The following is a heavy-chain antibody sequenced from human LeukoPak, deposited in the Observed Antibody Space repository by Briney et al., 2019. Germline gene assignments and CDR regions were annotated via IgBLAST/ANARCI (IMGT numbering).Heavy chain of an antibody. CDR2: ISSSSSYI. CDR3: AREGYGVGRGYFDY. D-gene: IGHD4-17*01. J-gene: IGHJ4*02. Sequence: GGSLRLSCAASGFTFSSYSMNWVRQAPGKGLEWVSSISSSSSYIYYADSVKGRFSISRDNAKNSLYLQMNSLRAEDTAVYYCAREGYGVGRGYFDYWGQGTLVTVSS. CDR1: GFTFSSYS. V-gene: IGHV3-21*01.